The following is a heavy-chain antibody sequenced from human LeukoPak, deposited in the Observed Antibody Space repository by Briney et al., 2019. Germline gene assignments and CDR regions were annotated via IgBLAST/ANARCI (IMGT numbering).Heavy chain of an antibody. V-gene: IGHV3-74*01. CDR1: GFTFSKYW. CDR2: INSDGSST. J-gene: IGHJ4*02. Sequence: PGGSLRLSCAASGFTFSKYWMHWVRQAPGKGLVWVSRINSDGSSTNYADSVKGRFTISRDNAKNTLYLQMNSLRDEDTAVFYCARGSHDFDYWGQGTLVTVSS. CDR3: ARGSHDFDY.